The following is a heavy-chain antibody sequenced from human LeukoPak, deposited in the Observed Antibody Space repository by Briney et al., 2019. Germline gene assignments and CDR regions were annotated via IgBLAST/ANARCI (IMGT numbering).Heavy chain of an antibody. CDR1: GGSFSGYY. CDR2: INHSGST. Sequence: PSETLSLTCAVYGGSFSGYYWSWIRQPPGKGLEWIGEINHSGSTNYNPSLKSRVTISVDTSKNQFSLKLSSVTAADTAVYYCARGQAYGDYRPYYFDYWGQGTLVTVSS. V-gene: IGHV4-34*01. D-gene: IGHD4-17*01. CDR3: ARGQAYGDYRPYYFDY. J-gene: IGHJ4*02.